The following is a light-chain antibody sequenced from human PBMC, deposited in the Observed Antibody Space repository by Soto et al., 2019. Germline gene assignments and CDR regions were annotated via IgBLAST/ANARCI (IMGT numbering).Light chain of an antibody. Sequence: QSVLTQPASVSGSPGQSITISCTGTSSDVGSYNLVSWYQQHPGKAPKLMIYEVTKRPSGVSNRFSGSKSGNAASLTISGLQAEDETDYYCCSYAGHSTYVFGNGTKVTVL. CDR3: CSYAGHSTYV. CDR2: EVT. J-gene: IGLJ1*01. CDR1: SSDVGSYNL. V-gene: IGLV2-23*02.